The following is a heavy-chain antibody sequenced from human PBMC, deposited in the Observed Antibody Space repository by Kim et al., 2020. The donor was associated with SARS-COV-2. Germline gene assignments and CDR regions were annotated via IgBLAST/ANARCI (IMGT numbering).Heavy chain of an antibody. Sequence: SETLSLTCAVYGGSFSGYYWSWIRQPPGKGLEWIGEINHSGSTNYNPSLKSRVTISVDTSKNQFSLKLSSVTAADTAVYYCARVGGNSYNLDYWGQGTLVTVSS. CDR3: ARVGGNSYNLDY. J-gene: IGHJ4*02. CDR1: GGSFSGYY. D-gene: IGHD2-21*02. CDR2: INHSGST. V-gene: IGHV4-34*01.